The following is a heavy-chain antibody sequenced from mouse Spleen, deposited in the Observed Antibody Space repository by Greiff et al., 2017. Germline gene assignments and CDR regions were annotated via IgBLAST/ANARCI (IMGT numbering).Heavy chain of an antibody. Sequence: EVKLVESGGGLVQPGGSMKLSCVASGFTFSNYWMNWVRQSPEKGLEWVAQIRLKSDNYATHYAESVKGRFTISRDDSKSSVYLQMNNLRAEDTGIYYCTEYDGYYPFAYWGQGTLVTVSA. V-gene: IGHV6-3*01. CDR3: TEYDGYYPFAY. D-gene: IGHD2-3*01. CDR2: IRLKSDNYAT. J-gene: IGHJ3*01. CDR1: GFTFSNYW.